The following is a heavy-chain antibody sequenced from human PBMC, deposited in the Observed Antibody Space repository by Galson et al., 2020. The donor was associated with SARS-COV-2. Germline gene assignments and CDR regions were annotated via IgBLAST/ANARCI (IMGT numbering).Heavy chain of an antibody. J-gene: IGHJ5*01. CDR3: ARERYGARSYAEVDS. D-gene: IGHD3-10*01. Sequence: GESLKISCAASGFTLSNYAIYWVRQAPGKGLEWVALISYDGSDKYYADSVKGRFTISRDNSKNTLYLQMNSLRPEDTAVYYCARERYGARSYAEVDSWGQGTLVIVSS. CDR1: GFTLSNYA. V-gene: IGHV3-30*04. CDR2: ISYDGSDK.